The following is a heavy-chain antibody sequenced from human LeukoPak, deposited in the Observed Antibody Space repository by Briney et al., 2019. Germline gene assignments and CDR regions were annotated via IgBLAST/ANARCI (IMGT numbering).Heavy chain of an antibody. CDR1: GYTFTSYY. CDR3: ARDEVYCSSTSCYTVGFDP. D-gene: IGHD2-2*02. J-gene: IGHJ5*02. V-gene: IGHV1-46*01. Sequence: ASVTVSCKASGYTFTSYYMHWVRQAPGQGLEWMGIINPSGGSTSYAQKFQGRVTMTRATSTSTVYMELSSLRSEDTAVYYCARDEVYCSSTSCYTVGFDPWGQGTLVTVSS. CDR2: INPSGGST.